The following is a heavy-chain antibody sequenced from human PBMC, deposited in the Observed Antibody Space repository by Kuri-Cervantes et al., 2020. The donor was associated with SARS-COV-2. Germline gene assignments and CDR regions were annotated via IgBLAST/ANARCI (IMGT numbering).Heavy chain of an antibody. CDR1: GGSFSGYY. CDR3: ARDRWEPLDYYYYMDV. J-gene: IGHJ6*03. Sequence: SQTLSLTCAVYGGSFSGYYWSWIRQPPGKGLEWIGEINHSGSTNYNPSLKSRVTISVDTSKNQFSLKLSSVTAADTAVYYCARDRWEPLDYYYYMDVWGKGTTVTVSS. V-gene: IGHV4-34*01. CDR2: INHSGST. D-gene: IGHD1-26*01.